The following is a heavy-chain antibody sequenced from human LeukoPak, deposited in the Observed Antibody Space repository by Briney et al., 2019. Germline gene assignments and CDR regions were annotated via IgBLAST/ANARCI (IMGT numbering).Heavy chain of an antibody. CDR1: GFTFSSYA. CDR3: ARDGGSGSYYAFDI. CDR2: ISYDGSNK. J-gene: IGHJ3*02. Sequence: PGGSLRLSCAASGFTFSSYAMHWVRQAPGKGLEWVAVISYDGSNKYYADSVKGRFTISRDNSKNTLYLQMDSLRAEDTAVYYCARDGGSGSYYAFDIWGQGTMVSVS. V-gene: IGHV3-30*04. D-gene: IGHD3-10*01.